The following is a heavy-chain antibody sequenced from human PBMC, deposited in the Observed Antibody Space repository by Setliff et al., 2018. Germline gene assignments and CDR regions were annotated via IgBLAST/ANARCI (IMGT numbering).Heavy chain of an antibody. CDR3: ARHSEGYYDSSGYSLDY. J-gene: IGHJ4*02. CDR1: GYSFTSYW. CDR2: IYPGDSDT. D-gene: IGHD3-22*01. V-gene: IGHV5-51*01. Sequence: RGESLKISCKGSGYSFTSYWIGWVRQMPGKGLEWMGIIYPGDSDTRYSPSFQGQVTISADKSISTAYLQWSSLKASDTAMYYCARHSEGYYDSSGYSLDYWGQGTLVTVSS.